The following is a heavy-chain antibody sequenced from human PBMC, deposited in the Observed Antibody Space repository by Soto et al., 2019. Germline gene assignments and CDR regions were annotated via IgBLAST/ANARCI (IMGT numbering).Heavy chain of an antibody. V-gene: IGHV1-69*01. Sequence: QVQLVQSGAEVRKPGSSVRGSCKASGGSFNRHTISWVRQAPGQGLEWMGGIIPIFGTANRAQKFQGRVTIIADESTSTVYMELSSLRSDDTAIYYCARGWGYDSTDYYYAYWGQGTLVIVSS. CDR3: ARGWGYDSTDYYYAY. CDR2: IIPIFGTA. J-gene: IGHJ4*02. CDR1: GGSFNRHT. D-gene: IGHD3-22*01.